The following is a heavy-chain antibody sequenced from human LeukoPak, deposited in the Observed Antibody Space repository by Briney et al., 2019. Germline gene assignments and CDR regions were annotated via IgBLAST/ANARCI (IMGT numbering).Heavy chain of an antibody. CDR3: ARSGITIFGVVINPYWFDP. J-gene: IGHJ5*02. CDR2: ISGSGGST. D-gene: IGHD3-3*01. Sequence: PGGSLRLSCAASGFTFSSYAMSWVRQAPGKGLEWVSAISGSGGSTYYADSVKGRFTISRDNSKNTLYLQMNSLRAEDTAVYYCARSGITIFGVVINPYWFDPWGQGTLVTVSS. V-gene: IGHV3-23*01. CDR1: GFTFSSYA.